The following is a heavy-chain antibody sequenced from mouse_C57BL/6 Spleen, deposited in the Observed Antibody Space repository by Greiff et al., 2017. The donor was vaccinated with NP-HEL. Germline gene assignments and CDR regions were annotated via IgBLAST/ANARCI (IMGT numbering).Heavy chain of an antibody. CDR1: GYSITSGYD. CDR3: ARGDYYGLDY. J-gene: IGHJ2*01. CDR2: ISYSGST. Sequence: EVQGVESGPGMVKPSQSLSLTCTVTGYSITSGYDWHWIRHFPGNKLEWMGYISYSGSTNYNPSLKSRISITHDTSKNHFFLKLNSVTTEDTATYYCARGDYYGLDYWGQGTTLTVSS. D-gene: IGHD1-1*01. V-gene: IGHV3-1*01.